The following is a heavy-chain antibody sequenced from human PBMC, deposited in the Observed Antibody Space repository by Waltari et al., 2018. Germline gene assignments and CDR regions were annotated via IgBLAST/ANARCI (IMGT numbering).Heavy chain of an antibody. CDR2: IYHSGST. J-gene: IGHJ3*02. V-gene: IGHV4-38-2*01. CDR3: ARAPRDDAFDI. Sequence: QVQLQESGPGLVKPSETLSLTCAVSGYSISSGSYWGWIRQPPGKGLEWIGSIYHSGSTYYNPSLKSRVTISVDTSKNQFSLKLSSVTAADTAVYYCARAPRDDAFDIWGQGTMVTVSS. CDR1: GYSISSGSY.